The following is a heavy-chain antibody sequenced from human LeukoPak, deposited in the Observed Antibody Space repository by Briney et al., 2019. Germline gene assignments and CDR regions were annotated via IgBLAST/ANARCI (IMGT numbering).Heavy chain of an antibody. Sequence: KPSETLSLTCTVSGGSISSYYWSWIRQPPGKGLEWIGYIYYSGSTNYNPSLNSRVTISVDTSKNQFSLKLSSVTAADTAVYYCARYHDFWRGYPYYYFDYWGQGTLVTVSS. D-gene: IGHD3-3*01. CDR1: GGSISSYY. V-gene: IGHV4-59*12. CDR2: IYYSGST. J-gene: IGHJ4*02. CDR3: ARYHDFWRGYPYYYFDY.